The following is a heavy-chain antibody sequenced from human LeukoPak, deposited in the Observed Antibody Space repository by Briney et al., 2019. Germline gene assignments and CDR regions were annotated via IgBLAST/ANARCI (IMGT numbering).Heavy chain of an antibody. Sequence: PSQTLSLTCTVSGGSISSGGYYWSWIRQHPGKGLEWIGYIYYSGSTYYNPSLKSRVTISVDTSKNQFSLKLSSVTAADTAVYYCARWAWVAADGRGYGWFDPWGQGTLVTVSS. D-gene: IGHD6-13*01. CDR1: GGSISSGGYY. V-gene: IGHV4-31*03. CDR3: ARWAWVAADGRGYGWFDP. CDR2: IYYSGST. J-gene: IGHJ5*02.